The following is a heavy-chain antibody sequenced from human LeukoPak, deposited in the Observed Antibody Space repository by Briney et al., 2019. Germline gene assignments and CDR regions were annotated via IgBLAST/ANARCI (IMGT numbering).Heavy chain of an antibody. CDR1: GYTLTELS. D-gene: IGHD3-10*01. Sequence: APVKVSCKVSGYTLTELSMHWVRQAPGKGLEWMGGFDPEDGETIYAQKFQGRVTMTEDTSTDTAYMELSSLRSEDTAVYYCATVYYYGSGTYFDYWGQGTLVTVSS. V-gene: IGHV1-24*01. CDR2: FDPEDGET. J-gene: IGHJ4*02. CDR3: ATVYYYGSGTYFDY.